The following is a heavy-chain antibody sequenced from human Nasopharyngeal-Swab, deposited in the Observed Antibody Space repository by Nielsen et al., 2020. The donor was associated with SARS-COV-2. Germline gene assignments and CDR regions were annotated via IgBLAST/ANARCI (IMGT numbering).Heavy chain of an antibody. D-gene: IGHD1-26*01. J-gene: IGHJ2*01. CDR3: TRVNGSYYWRYFDL. Sequence: GESLKISCTASGFTFGDCAMSWVRQAPGKGLEWVGFIRGKAYDGTTEYAASVKGRSTISRDDSKSIAYLQMNSLKTEDTAVYYCTRVNGSYYWRYFDLWGRGTLVTVSS. V-gene: IGHV3-49*04. CDR1: GFTFGDCA. CDR2: IRGKAYDGTT.